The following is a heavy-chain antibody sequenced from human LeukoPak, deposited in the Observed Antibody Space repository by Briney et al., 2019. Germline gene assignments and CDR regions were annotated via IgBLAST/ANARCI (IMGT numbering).Heavy chain of an antibody. CDR3: ARALYSSGQRGVFDY. CDR1: GGSISSSSYY. V-gene: IGHV4-39*07. Sequence: SETLSLTCTVSGGSISSSSYYWGWIRQPPGKGLEWLGSIYYSGSTYYNPSLKSRVTISVDTSKNQFSLKLSSVTAADTAVYYCARALYSSGQRGVFDYWGQGTLVTVSS. J-gene: IGHJ4*02. D-gene: IGHD6-19*01. CDR2: IYYSGST.